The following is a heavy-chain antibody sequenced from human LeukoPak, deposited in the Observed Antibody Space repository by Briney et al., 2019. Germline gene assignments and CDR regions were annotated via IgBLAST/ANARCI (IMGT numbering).Heavy chain of an antibody. J-gene: IGHJ4*02. D-gene: IGHD3-22*01. V-gene: IGHV4-38-2*02. CDR2: IYHSGST. CDR3: ARVTGYMIEDYFDY. CDR1: GYSLSSGYY. Sequence: SETLSLTCTVPGYSLSSGYYWGWIRPPPGKGLEWIGSIYHSGSTYYNPSLKSRVTISVDTSKNQFSLKLSSVTAADTAVYYCARVTGYMIEDYFDYWGQGTLVTVSS.